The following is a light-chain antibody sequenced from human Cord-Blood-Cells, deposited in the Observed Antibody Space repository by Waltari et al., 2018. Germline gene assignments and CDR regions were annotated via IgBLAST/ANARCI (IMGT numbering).Light chain of an antibody. Sequence: EIVLTQSPATLSVSPGGRVPHTCRASQSVSSNLAWYQQKPGQAPRLLIYGASTRATGIPARFSGSGSGTEFTLTISSLQSEDFAVYYCQQYNNWPLTFGGGTKVEIK. CDR3: QQYNNWPLT. V-gene: IGKV3-15*01. CDR2: GAS. J-gene: IGKJ4*01. CDR1: QSVSSN.